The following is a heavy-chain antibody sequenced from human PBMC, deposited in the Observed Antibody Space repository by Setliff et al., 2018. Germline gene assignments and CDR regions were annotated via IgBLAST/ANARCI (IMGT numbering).Heavy chain of an antibody. D-gene: IGHD3-10*01. Sequence: PSETLSLTCTVSGGSIGPHYWSWIRQAPGKGLEWIGHIFYSDTAKYNPSLESRAAISVDSSKNQFSLKLRSVTAADTAVYYCARDRSTVIRGVTSFFYYYVDVWGGGTTVTVS. V-gene: IGHV4-59*11. CDR1: GGSIGPHY. J-gene: IGHJ6*03. CDR2: IFYSDTA. CDR3: ARDRSTVIRGVTSFFYYYVDV.